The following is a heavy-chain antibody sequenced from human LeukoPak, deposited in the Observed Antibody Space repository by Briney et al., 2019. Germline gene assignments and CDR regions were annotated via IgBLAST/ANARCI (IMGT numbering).Heavy chain of an antibody. CDR3: AREPIVGAAYFDY. CDR1: GGTFSSYA. D-gene: IGHD1-26*01. J-gene: IGHJ4*02. Sequence: AASVKVSCKASGGTFSSYAISWVRQAPGQGLEWMGGIIPIFGTANYAQKFQGRVTITTDESTTTAYMELSSLRSEDTAVYYCAREPIVGAAYFDYWGQGTLVTVSS. V-gene: IGHV1-69*05. CDR2: IIPIFGTA.